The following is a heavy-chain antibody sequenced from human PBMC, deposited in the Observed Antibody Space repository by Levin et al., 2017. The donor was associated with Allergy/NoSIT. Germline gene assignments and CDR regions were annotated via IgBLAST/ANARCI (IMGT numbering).Heavy chain of an antibody. Sequence: GGSLRLSCAASGLTFSSYAMSWVRQAPGKGLEWVSAISGSGGSTYYADSVKGRFTISRDKSKNTLYLQMNSLRAEDTAVYYCAKDKDNSGYYDYWGQGTLVTVSS. CDR2: ISGSGGST. CDR3: AKDKDNSGYYDY. J-gene: IGHJ4*02. V-gene: IGHV3-23*01. CDR1: GLTFSSYA. D-gene: IGHD3-22*01.